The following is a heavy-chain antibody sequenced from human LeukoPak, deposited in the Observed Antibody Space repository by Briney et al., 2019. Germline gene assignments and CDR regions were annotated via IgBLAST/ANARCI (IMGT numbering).Heavy chain of an antibody. Sequence: PGGSLRLSCAASGFTFSSYSMNWVRQAPGKGLEWVSSISSSSSYIYYADSVKGRFTISRDNAKNSLYLQMNSLRAEDTAVYYCARDRYSSGDFDYWGQGTLVTVSS. D-gene: IGHD6-19*01. CDR3: ARDRYSSGDFDY. CDR1: GFTFSSYS. V-gene: IGHV3-21*01. J-gene: IGHJ4*02. CDR2: ISSSSSYI.